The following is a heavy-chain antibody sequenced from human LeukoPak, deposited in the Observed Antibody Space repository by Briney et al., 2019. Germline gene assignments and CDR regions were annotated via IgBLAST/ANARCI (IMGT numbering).Heavy chain of an antibody. CDR2: IYYRGNT. Sequence: PSETLSLTCTVSGGSISSGIYYWAWIRQPPGKGLEWIGSIYYRGNTYYNPSLKSRVTLSVDTSKNQFSLNLSSVTAADTAVYYCARHGDGGPDEYFRHWGQGTLVTVSS. CDR1: GGSISSGIYY. V-gene: IGHV4-39*01. J-gene: IGHJ1*01. D-gene: IGHD4-23*01. CDR3: ARHGDGGPDEYFRH.